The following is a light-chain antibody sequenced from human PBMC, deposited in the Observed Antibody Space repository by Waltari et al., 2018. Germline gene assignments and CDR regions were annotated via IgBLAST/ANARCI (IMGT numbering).Light chain of an antibody. V-gene: IGKV1-33*01. CDR3: QQFHSLLT. CDR1: QDLNNY. CDR2: DAS. Sequence: DIQMTQSPSSLSASVVDRVTIPCQASQDLNNYLNWYQQKPGKAPKLLIYDASNVETGVPSRFSGSGSGTTFTFTISSLQPEDIATYYCQQFHSLLTFGGGTKVEIK. J-gene: IGKJ4*01.